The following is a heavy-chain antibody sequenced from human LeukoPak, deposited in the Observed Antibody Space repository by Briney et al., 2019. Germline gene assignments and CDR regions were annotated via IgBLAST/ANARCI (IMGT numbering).Heavy chain of an antibody. CDR3: AKEMITFGGVIVMPFDY. Sequence: GGSLRLSCAASEFTFSSYAMSWVRQAPGMGLEWVSAISGSGGSTYYADSVKGRFTISRDNSKNTLYLQMNSLRAGDTAVYYCAKEMITFGGVIVMPFDYWGQGTLVTVSS. J-gene: IGHJ4*02. CDR2: ISGSGGST. D-gene: IGHD3-16*02. V-gene: IGHV3-23*01. CDR1: EFTFSSYA.